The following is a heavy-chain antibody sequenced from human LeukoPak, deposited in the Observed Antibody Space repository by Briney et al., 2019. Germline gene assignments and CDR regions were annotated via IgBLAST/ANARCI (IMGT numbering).Heavy chain of an antibody. CDR2: INQDGRDN. Sequence: QTGGSLRLSCVASGFTFSSLWMTWVRQAPGKGREWVANINQDGRDNYYVDSVKGRFTISRDNARNSLYLQMNSLRAEDTAVYYCARGLATGFWGQGTLVPVSS. V-gene: IGHV3-7*04. CDR1: GFTFSSLW. CDR3: ARGLATGF. J-gene: IGHJ4*02.